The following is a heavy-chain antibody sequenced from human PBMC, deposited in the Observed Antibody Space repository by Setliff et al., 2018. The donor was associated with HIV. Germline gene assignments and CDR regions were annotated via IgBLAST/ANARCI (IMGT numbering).Heavy chain of an antibody. D-gene: IGHD6-19*01. CDR2: VDPEDGET. J-gene: IGHJ5*02. CDR3: ATDLTYSSGRGWFDP. Sequence: ASVKVSCKASKDTFTDYYMHWVQQAPGKGLEWMGRVDPEDGETIYAEKFQGRVTITADTSTDTAYMELSRLRSEDTAVYYCATDLTYSSGRGWFDPWGKGTLVTVSS. CDR1: KDTFTDYY. V-gene: IGHV1-69-2*01.